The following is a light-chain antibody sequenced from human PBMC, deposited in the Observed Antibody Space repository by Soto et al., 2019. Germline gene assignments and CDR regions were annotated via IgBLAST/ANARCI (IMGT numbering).Light chain of an antibody. CDR2: DAF. J-gene: IGKJ4*01. CDR3: QQFGNSST. CDR1: QSLTNNY. Sequence: EIVLTRSPATLSLSPGERVTLSCRASQSLTNNYLAWYQQRPGLAPRLLIFDAFTRATGIPDRFSGSGSGSYFTLTISSLEPEDFPVYYCQQFGNSSTFGGATKVEFK. V-gene: IGKV3D-20*01.